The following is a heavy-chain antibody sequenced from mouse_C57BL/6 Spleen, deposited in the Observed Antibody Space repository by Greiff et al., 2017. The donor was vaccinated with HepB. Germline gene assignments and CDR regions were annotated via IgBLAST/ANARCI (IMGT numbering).Heavy chain of an antibody. V-gene: IGHV1-59*01. CDR2: IDPSDSYT. J-gene: IGHJ2*01. Sequence: VQLQQPGAELVRPGTSVKLSCKASGYTFTSYWMHWVKQRPGQGLEWIGVIDPSDSYTNYNQKFKGKATLTVDTSSSTAYMQLSSLTSEDSAVYYCARNYQYYFDYWGQGTTLTVSS. CDR1: GYTFTSYW. D-gene: IGHD1-1*01. CDR3: ARNYQYYFDY.